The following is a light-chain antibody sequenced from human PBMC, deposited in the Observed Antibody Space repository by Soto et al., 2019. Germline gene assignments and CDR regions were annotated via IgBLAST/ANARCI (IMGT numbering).Light chain of an antibody. Sequence: GDRVPITCRSSQNINNWIAWYQQKPGKAPKFLIYDASTLESGVLSRFSGSGFGTEFSLTISSLQPDDFGSYYCQHMRTFGQGTKVEMK. CDR1: QNINNW. CDR2: DAS. J-gene: IGKJ1*01. V-gene: IGKV1-5*01. CDR3: QHMRT.